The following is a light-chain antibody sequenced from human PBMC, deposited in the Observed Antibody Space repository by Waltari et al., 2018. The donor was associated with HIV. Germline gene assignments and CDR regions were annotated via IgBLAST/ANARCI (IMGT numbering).Light chain of an antibody. Sequence: DIQMTQSPSSLSASVGDRVTITCQASQDISNYLNWYQHKPGKAPKLLIHAATSLQSGVPSRFSGSGSGTDFTLTISSLQPEDIATYFCQQSYSTPRMYTFGQGTKLEIK. V-gene: IGKV1-39*01. J-gene: IGKJ2*01. CDR3: QQSYSTPRMYT. CDR2: AAT. CDR1: QDISNY.